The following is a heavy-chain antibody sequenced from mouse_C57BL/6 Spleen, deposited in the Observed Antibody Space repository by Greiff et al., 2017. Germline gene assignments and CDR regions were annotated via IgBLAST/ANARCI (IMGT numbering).Heavy chain of an antibody. CDR2: INPNNGGT. Sequence: EVQLQQSGPELVKPGASVKISCKASGYTFTDYYMNWVKQSHGKSLEWIGDINPNNGGTSYNQKCKGKATLTVDKSSSTAYMELRSLTSEDSAVYYCAKYYYGGSYWYFDVWGTGTTVTVSS. J-gene: IGHJ1*03. CDR1: GYTFTDYY. D-gene: IGHD1-1*01. CDR3: AKYYYGGSYWYFDV. V-gene: IGHV1-26*01.